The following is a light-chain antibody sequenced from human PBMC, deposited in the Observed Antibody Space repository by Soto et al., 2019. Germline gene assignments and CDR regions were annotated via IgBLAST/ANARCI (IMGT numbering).Light chain of an antibody. V-gene: IGKV4-1*01. CDR1: QSVLYSSNNKNY. CDR3: QQYYSTPPT. CDR2: WAS. J-gene: IGKJ1*01. Sequence: DIVMTQSPDSLAVSLGERATINCKSSQSVLYSSNNKNYLAWYQQKPGQPPKLLIYWASTRESGVPDRFSGSGSGTEFTLTISSLQAEDVAFYYCQQYYSTPPTFCQGTKVEIK.